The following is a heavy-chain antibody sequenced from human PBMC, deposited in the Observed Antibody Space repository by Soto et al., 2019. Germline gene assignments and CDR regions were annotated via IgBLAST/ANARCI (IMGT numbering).Heavy chain of an antibody. CDR1: GGTFSSYT. CDR3: AMEYCSSTSCYRDY. V-gene: IGHV1-69*02. J-gene: IGHJ4*02. D-gene: IGHD2-2*02. CDR2: IIPILGIA. Sequence: QVQLVQSGAEVKKPGSSVKVSCKASGGTFSSYTISWVRQAPGQGLEWMGRIIPILGIANYAQKFQGRVRLTADKSPSTAHMELRSLRSADTALYYCAMEYCSSTSCYRDYWGQGTLVTVSS.